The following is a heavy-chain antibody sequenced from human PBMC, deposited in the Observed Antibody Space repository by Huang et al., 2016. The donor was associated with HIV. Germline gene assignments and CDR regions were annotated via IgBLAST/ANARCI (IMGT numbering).Heavy chain of an antibody. Sequence: EVQLVQSGAEVTGPGESLKISCSTSGYTFTSYWIGWVRQMPGKGLEWMGIIYPGDSDTRYSPSFQGRVSISADKSCNTAYLHWSSRRASDTAIYYCVRRGFDSNTWIFDSWGQGTLVTVSS. CDR2: IYPGDSDT. V-gene: IGHV5-51*03. CDR3: VRRGFDSNTWIFDS. CDR1: GYTFTSYW. D-gene: IGHD3-22*01. J-gene: IGHJ4*02.